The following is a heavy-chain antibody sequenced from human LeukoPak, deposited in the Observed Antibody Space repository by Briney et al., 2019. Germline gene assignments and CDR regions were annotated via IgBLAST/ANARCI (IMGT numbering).Heavy chain of an antibody. CDR1: GFTFSSYA. Sequence: PGGSLRLSCAASGFTFSSYAMSWVRQAPGKGLEWVSAISASGVTTHYADSVKGRFTISRDNSKNTLYLQMSSLRAKDAAIYYCAKDSRGNYVAWLDPWGQGTLVSVSS. D-gene: IGHD4-11*01. J-gene: IGHJ5*02. CDR3: AKDSRGNYVAWLDP. V-gene: IGHV3-23*01. CDR2: ISASGVTT.